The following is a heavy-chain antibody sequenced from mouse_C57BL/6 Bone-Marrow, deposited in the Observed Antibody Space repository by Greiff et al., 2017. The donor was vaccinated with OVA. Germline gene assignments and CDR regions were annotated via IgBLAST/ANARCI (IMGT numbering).Heavy chain of an antibody. CDR1: GFTFSDYG. J-gene: IGHJ2*01. CDR2: ISSGSSTI. Sequence: EVQVVESGGGLVKPGGSLKLSCAASGFTFSDYGMHWVRQAPEKGLEWVAYISSGSSTIYYADTVKGRFTISKDNAKNTLYLQMTSVRSEDTAMYDCARGDYDSFGDWGQGTTLTVSS. D-gene: IGHD2-4*01. V-gene: IGHV5-17*01. CDR3: ARGDYDSFGD.